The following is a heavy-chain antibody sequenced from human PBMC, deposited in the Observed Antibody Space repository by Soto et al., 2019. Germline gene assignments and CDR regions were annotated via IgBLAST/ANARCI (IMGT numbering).Heavy chain of an antibody. CDR3: VKASYVFWSGYSHTPYYYYGMDV. CDR1: GFTFSSYA. D-gene: IGHD3-3*01. Sequence: PGGSLRLSCSASGFTFSSYAMHWVRQAPGKGLEYVSAISSNGGSTYYADSVKGRFTISRDNSKNTLYLQMSSLRAEDTAVYYCVKASYVFWSGYSHTPYYYYGMDVWGQGTRVTVPS. V-gene: IGHV3-64D*08. CDR2: ISSNGGST. J-gene: IGHJ6*02.